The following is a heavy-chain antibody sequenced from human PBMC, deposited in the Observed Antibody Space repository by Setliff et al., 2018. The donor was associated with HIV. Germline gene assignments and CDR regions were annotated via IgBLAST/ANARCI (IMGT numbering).Heavy chain of an antibody. CDR1: GFTFDSYV. J-gene: IGHJ6*03. Sequence: GGSLRLSCAATGFTFDSYVLHWVRQAPGKGLEWVAVMSIHGNVIIYADSVKGRFTISRDNSKNTLFLQMNSLRAEDTAVYYCAREGTVRYGYYYYMDVWGKGTTVTVS. CDR2: MSIHGNVI. D-gene: IGHD4-17*01. V-gene: IGHV3-30*03. CDR3: AREGTVRYGYYYYMDV.